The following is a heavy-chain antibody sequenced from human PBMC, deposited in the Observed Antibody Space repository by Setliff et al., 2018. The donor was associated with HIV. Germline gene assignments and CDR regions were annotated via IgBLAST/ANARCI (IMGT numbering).Heavy chain of an antibody. CDR3: ASLTTDRLLEWLFVY. J-gene: IGHJ4*02. Sequence: PSETLSLTCTVSGGSISSSSYYWGWIRQPPGKGLEWIGSIYYSGSTYYNPSLKTRVTISVDTSKNQFSLKLSSVTAADTAVYYCASLTTDRLLEWLFVYWGQGTPVTVSS. CDR1: GGSISSSSYY. D-gene: IGHD3-3*01. CDR2: IYYSGST. V-gene: IGHV4-39*01.